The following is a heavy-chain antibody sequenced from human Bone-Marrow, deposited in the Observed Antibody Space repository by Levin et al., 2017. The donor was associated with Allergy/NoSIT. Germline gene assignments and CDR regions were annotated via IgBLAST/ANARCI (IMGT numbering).Heavy chain of an antibody. Sequence: AGGSLRLSCTVSGFTFSIYSINWVRQAPGKGLEWVSSISSSGSDMYYVDSVKGRFTISRDNAKNSLTLQMNSLRAEDTAVYYCARGIIGDVRVAHKEAFDIWGQGTMVSVST. V-gene: IGHV3-21*01. CDR2: ISSSGSDM. J-gene: IGHJ3*02. D-gene: IGHD2-8*02. CDR3: ARGIIGDVRVAHKEAFDI. CDR1: GFTFSIYS.